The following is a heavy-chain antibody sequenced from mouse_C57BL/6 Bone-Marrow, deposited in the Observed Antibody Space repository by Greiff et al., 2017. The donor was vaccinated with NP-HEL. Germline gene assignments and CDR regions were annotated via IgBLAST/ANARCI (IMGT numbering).Heavy chain of an antibody. CDR2: IDPSDSYT. Sequence: VQLQQPGAELVMPGASVKLSCKASGYTFTSYWMHWVKQRPGQGLEWIGEIDPSDSYTNYNQKFKGKSTLTVDKSSSTAYMQLSSLTSEDSAVYYCARGGDWGFAYWGQGTLVTVSA. CDR1: GYTFTSYW. CDR3: ARGGDWGFAY. D-gene: IGHD4-1*01. J-gene: IGHJ3*01. V-gene: IGHV1-69*01.